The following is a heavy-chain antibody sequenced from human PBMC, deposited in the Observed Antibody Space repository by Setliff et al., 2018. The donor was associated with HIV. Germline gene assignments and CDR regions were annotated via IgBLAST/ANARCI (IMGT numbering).Heavy chain of an antibody. Sequence: PGESLTISSAASGFTLSDYAMHWVRQAPGKGLEWVAVISYDGTNEYYADSVKGRFTISRDNYKNTVFLQMNSLRVDDSALYYCTRPYYYASGSYDYWGQGTLVTVSS. J-gene: IGHJ4*02. CDR3: TRPYYYASGSYDY. CDR1: GFTLSDYA. CDR2: ISYDGTNE. D-gene: IGHD3-10*01. V-gene: IGHV3-30*03.